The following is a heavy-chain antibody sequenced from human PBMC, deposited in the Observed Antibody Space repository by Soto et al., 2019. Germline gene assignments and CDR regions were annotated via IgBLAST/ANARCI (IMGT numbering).Heavy chain of an antibody. Sequence: VRQAPGKGLEWVSVISGSGSSTYYADSVKGRFTISRDNSKNTLYVQMNSLRAEDTGVYYCVKAIGGYTALLDHWGQGTRVTVSS. D-gene: IGHD6-13*01. J-gene: IGHJ4*02. CDR2: ISGSGSST. V-gene: IGHV3-23*01. CDR3: VKAIGGYTALLDH.